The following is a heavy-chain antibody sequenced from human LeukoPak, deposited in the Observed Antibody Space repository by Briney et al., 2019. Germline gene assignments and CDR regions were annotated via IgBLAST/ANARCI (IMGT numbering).Heavy chain of an antibody. J-gene: IGHJ6*02. CDR1: GFTVSSNY. Sequence: VQLVESGGGVVQPGRSLRLSCAASGFTVSSNYMSWVRQAPGKGLEWVSVIYSGGSTYYADSVKGRFTISRDNSKNTLYLQMNSLRAEDTAVYYCARVNTYYYDSSGYYYKGDYYYGMDVWGQGTTVTVSS. CDR3: ARVNTYYYDSSGYYYKGDYYYGMDV. CDR2: IYSGGST. D-gene: IGHD3-22*01. V-gene: IGHV3-66*01.